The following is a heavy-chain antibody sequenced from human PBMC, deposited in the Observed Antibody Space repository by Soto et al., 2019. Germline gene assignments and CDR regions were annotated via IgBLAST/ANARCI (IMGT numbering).Heavy chain of an antibody. D-gene: IGHD1-7*01. CDR2: IIPIFGTA. J-gene: IGHJ5*02. CDR1: GGTFSSYA. V-gene: IGHV1-69*13. CDR3: ARVNGGTTVVVYNWFDP. Sequence: ASVKVSCKASGGTFSSYAISWVRQAPGQGLEWMGGIIPIFGTANYAQKFQGRVTITADESTSTAYMELSSLRSEDTAVYYCARVNGGTTVVVYNWFDPWGQGTLVTVSS.